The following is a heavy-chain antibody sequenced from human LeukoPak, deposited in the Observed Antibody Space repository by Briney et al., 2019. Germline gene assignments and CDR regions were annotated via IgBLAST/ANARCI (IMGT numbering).Heavy chain of an antibody. V-gene: IGHV1-69*04. J-gene: IGHJ3*01. CDR2: IVPLLGVT. D-gene: IGHD3-10*01. CDR3: AGGQYYFGSGTYPTDAFDL. CDR1: GGPFGSYA. Sequence: SVKVSCKASGGPFGSYALSWVRPAPGQGLEWVGRIVPLLGVTDFAQKFQGRITITADKSTSTVYMELSRLRSDDTAVYFCAGGQYYFGSGTYPTDAFDLWGQGTMVVVSS.